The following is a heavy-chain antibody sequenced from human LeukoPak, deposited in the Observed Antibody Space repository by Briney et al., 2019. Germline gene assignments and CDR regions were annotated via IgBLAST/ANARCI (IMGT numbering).Heavy chain of an antibody. CDR3: ATSSGGDTTFDY. CDR2: IYHSGST. J-gene: IGHJ4*02. Sequence: SETLSLTCTVSGYSISSGYYWGWIRQPPGKGLEWIGSIYHSGSTYYNPSLKSRVTISVDTSKNQFSLNLRSVPAADTAVYYSATSSGGDTTFDYWGQGTLVIVSS. CDR1: GYSISSGYY. D-gene: IGHD4-17*01. V-gene: IGHV4-38-2*02.